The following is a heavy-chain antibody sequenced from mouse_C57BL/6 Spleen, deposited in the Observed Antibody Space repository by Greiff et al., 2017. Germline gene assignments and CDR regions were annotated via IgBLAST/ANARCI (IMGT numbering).Heavy chain of an antibody. J-gene: IGHJ3*01. CDR1: GYAFSSSW. Sequence: VQRVESGPELVKPGASVKISCKASGYAFSSSWMNWVKQRPGKGLEWIGRIYPGDGDTNYNGKFKGKATLTADKSSSTAYMQLSSLTSEDSAVYFCAREGDYGNYAWFAYWGQGTLVTVSA. V-gene: IGHV1-82*01. D-gene: IGHD2-1*01. CDR2: IYPGDGDT. CDR3: AREGDYGNYAWFAY.